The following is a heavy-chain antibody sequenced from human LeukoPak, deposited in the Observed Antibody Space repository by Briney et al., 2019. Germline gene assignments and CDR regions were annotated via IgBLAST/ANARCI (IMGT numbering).Heavy chain of an antibody. Sequence: ASVKVSCKASGYTFTSYGISWVRQAPGQGLEWMGWISAYNGNTNYALKLQGRVTMTTDTSTSTAYMELRSLRSDDTAVYYCARADEQLVRLRHPLDAFDIWGQGTMVTVSS. CDR2: ISAYNGNT. V-gene: IGHV1-18*01. D-gene: IGHD6-13*01. J-gene: IGHJ3*02. CDR3: ARADEQLVRLRHPLDAFDI. CDR1: GYTFTSYG.